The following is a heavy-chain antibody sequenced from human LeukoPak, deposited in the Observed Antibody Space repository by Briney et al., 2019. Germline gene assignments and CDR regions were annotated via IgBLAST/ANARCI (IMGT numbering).Heavy chain of an antibody. Sequence: GASVKVSGKASGYTFTSYGISWVRQAPGQGLEWMGWINPNSGGTNYAQKFQGRVTMTRDTSISTAYMELSRLRSDDTAVYYCARGFYSGSYLPFLFDYWGQGTLVTVSS. CDR3: ARGFYSGSYLPFLFDY. D-gene: IGHD1-26*01. V-gene: IGHV1-2*02. CDR1: GYTFTSYG. CDR2: INPNSGGT. J-gene: IGHJ4*02.